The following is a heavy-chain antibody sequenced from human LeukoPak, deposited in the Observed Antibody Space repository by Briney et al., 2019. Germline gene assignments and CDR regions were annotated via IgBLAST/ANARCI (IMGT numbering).Heavy chain of an antibody. D-gene: IGHD1-1*01. V-gene: IGHV3-48*03. CDR3: ARAGISFFDY. Sequence: GGSLRLSCAASGFTFSSYEMNWVRQAPGKGLEWVSYISSSGSTIYYADSVKGRFTISRDNAKNSLYPQMNSLRAEDTAVYYCARAGISFFDYWGQGTLVTVSS. J-gene: IGHJ4*02. CDR1: GFTFSSYE. CDR2: ISSSGSTI.